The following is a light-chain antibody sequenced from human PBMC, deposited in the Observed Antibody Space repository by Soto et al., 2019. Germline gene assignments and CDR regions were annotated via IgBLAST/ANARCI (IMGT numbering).Light chain of an antibody. J-gene: IGKJ1*01. V-gene: IGKV1-5*03. Sequence: DIQMTQSPSTLSASVGDRVTITCRASQSIGNWLAWYQQKPGKAPKLLIYTASSLESGVPSRFSGSGSGTEFTLTITSLQPDDFATYYCQQYDSYSWTFGQGTKV. CDR1: QSIGNW. CDR3: QQYDSYSWT. CDR2: TAS.